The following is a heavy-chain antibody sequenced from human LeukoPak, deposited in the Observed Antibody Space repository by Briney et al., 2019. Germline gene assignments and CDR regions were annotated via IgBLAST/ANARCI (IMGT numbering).Heavy chain of an antibody. V-gene: IGHV4-4*09. CDR2: IYSSEIT. Sequence: PSETLSLTCTVSGGSISGYYWSWIRQPPGKGLEWIGYIYSSEITNYNPSLKGRVMISVDTSKSQFSLKLSSVTAADTAVYFCARYSSGWSYYFDYWGRGTLVTVSS. CDR3: ARYSSGWSYYFDY. D-gene: IGHD6-19*01. J-gene: IGHJ4*02. CDR1: GGSISGYY.